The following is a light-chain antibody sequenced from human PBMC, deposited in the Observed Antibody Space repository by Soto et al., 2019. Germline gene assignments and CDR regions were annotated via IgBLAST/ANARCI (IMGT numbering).Light chain of an antibody. CDR3: AAWDDSLSGV. J-gene: IGLJ3*02. V-gene: IGLV1-47*02. Sequence: QSVLTQPPSASGTPGQRVTISCSGSTSNIGTNYVSWYQQFPGTAPKLLSYNNNRRPSGVPERFSGSKSGTSASLAISGLRSEDEADYYCAAWDDSLSGVFGGGTKVTVL. CDR2: NNN. CDR1: TSNIGTNY.